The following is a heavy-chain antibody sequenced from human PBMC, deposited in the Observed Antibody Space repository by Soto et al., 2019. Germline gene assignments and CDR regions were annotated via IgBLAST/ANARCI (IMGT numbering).Heavy chain of an antibody. J-gene: IGHJ6*03. Sequence: QVQLVESGGGVVQPGRSLRLSCAASGFTFSSYGMHWVRQAPGKGLEWVAVISYDGSNKYYADSVKGRFTISRDNSKNTLYMQMNSLRAEDTAVYYCAKQGVEVAATRGEYYYYYYMYVWGKGTTVTVSS. V-gene: IGHV3-30*18. CDR3: AKQGVEVAATRGEYYYYYYMYV. CDR2: ISYDGSNK. D-gene: IGHD2-15*01. CDR1: GFTFSSYG.